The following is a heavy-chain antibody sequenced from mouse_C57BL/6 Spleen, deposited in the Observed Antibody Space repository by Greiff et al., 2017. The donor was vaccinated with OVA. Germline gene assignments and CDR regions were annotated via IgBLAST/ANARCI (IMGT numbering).Heavy chain of an antibody. CDR3: ARGPGYFDY. J-gene: IGHJ2*01. CDR2: IYPSDSET. CDR1: GYTFTSYW. Sequence: QVQLQQPGAELVRPGSSVKLSCKASGYTFTSYWMDWVKQRPGQGLEWIGNIYPSDSETHYNQKFKDKATLTVDKSSSTAYMQLSSLTSEDSAVYYCARGPGYFDYWGQGTTLTVSS. V-gene: IGHV1-61*01.